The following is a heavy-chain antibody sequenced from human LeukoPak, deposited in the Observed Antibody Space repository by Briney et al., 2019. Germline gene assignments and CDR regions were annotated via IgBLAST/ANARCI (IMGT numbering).Heavy chain of an antibody. CDR1: EFTFSTYW. J-gene: IGHJ4*02. CDR2: IKQDGSEK. Sequence: GGSLRLSCAASEFTFSTYWMSWVRQAPGKGLEWVANIKQDGSEKYYVDSVKGRFTISRDNAKNSLYLQMNSLRAEDTAVYYCARYLSYCSSTSCYGFVFDYWGQGTLVTVSS. V-gene: IGHV3-7*01. D-gene: IGHD2-2*01. CDR3: ARYLSYCSSTSCYGFVFDY.